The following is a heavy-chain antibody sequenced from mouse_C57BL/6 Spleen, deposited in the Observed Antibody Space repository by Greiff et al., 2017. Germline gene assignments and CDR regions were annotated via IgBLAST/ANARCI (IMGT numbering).Heavy chain of an antibody. CDR1: GYTFTSSW. J-gene: IGHJ2*01. V-gene: IGHV1-53*01. CDR2: INPSNGGT. D-gene: IGHD1-1*01. CDR3: ARWDYGSSHYFDY. Sequence: QVQLQQPGTELVKPGASVKLSCKASGYTFTSSWMHWVKQRPGQGLEWIGNINPSNGGTNYNEKFKSKATLTVDKSSSTAYMQLSSLTSEDSAVYYCARWDYGSSHYFDYWGQGTTLTVSS.